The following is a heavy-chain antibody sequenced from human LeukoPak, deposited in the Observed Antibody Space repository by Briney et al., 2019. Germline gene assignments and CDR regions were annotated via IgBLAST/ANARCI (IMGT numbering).Heavy chain of an antibody. V-gene: IGHV1-3*04. D-gene: IGHD3-10*01. Sequence: ASVKVSCKTSGYTFTKHPMHWVRQAPGQRLEWMGWINTDNGNTKYSEKFQGRVAITRDTSASTAYMELNSLTSEDTALYYCAPLIGAYFDCWGQGTLATVSS. CDR1: GYTFTKHP. CDR2: INTDNGNT. J-gene: IGHJ4*02. CDR3: APLIGAYFDC.